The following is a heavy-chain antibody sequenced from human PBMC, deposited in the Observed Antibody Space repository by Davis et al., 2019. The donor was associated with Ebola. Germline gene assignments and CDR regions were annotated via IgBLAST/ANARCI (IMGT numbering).Heavy chain of an antibody. Sequence: SLKISCAASGFTFDDYAMHWVRQAPGKGLEWVSGISWNSGSIGYADSVKGRFTISRDNAKNSLYLQMNSLRAEDTALYYCALSGHCSSTSCEGDWFDPWGQGTLVTVSS. V-gene: IGHV3-9*01. CDR1: GFTFDDYA. CDR3: ALSGHCSSTSCEGDWFDP. CDR2: ISWNSGSI. D-gene: IGHD2-2*01. J-gene: IGHJ5*02.